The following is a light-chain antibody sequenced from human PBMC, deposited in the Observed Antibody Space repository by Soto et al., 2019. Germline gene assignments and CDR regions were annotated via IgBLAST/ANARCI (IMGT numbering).Light chain of an antibody. Sequence: DIQMTQSPSSLSASVGDRVTITCRASQSISSYLNWYQQKPGKAPKLLIYDASSLQSGVPSRFSGSGSGTDLTLTISSLQPEDFATYYCQQSYSISWTFGQGTKVEIK. CDR3: QQSYSISWT. J-gene: IGKJ1*01. V-gene: IGKV1-39*01. CDR1: QSISSY. CDR2: DAS.